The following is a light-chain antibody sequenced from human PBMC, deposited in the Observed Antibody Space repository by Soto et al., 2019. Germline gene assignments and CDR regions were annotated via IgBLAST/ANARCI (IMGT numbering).Light chain of an antibody. CDR3: QQYYSTPYT. V-gene: IGKV4-1*01. J-gene: IGKJ2*01. Sequence: DIVMTQSPDSLAVSLGERATINCKSSQSVLYSSNNENYLTWYQQKPGQPPKLLIYWASTRESGVPDRFSGSGSGTEFTLTISSLQAVDVAVYYCQQYYSTPYTFGQGTNLEIK. CDR2: WAS. CDR1: QSVLYSSNNENY.